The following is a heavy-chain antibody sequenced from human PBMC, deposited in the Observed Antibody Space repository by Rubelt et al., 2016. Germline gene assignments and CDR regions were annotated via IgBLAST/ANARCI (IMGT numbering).Heavy chain of an antibody. CDR3: ARKGYRYGMDV. Sequence: QVQLVQSGAEVKKPGASVKVSCKASGYTFTSYAMHWVRQAPGQRLEWMGWINAGNGNTKYSQKVQGKVTITRDAAASTAYMELSSLGAEDTAVYYWARKGYRYGMDVWGQGTTVTVSS. D-gene: IGHD3-16*02. CDR2: INAGNGNT. CDR1: GYTFTSYA. V-gene: IGHV1-3*01. J-gene: IGHJ6*02.